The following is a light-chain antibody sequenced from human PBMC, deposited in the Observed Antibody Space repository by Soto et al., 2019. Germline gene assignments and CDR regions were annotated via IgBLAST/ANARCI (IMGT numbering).Light chain of an antibody. Sequence: DVVITQSPLSLPVTLGQPASISCRSSQSLIHSDGDTYLNWFQQRPGQSPRRLIYKVSDRDSGVPDRFSGSGSGTDFTLKISRVEAEDVGIDYCMQGTHWPWTFGQGTEVEIK. CDR2: KVS. J-gene: IGKJ1*01. CDR3: MQGTHWPWT. V-gene: IGKV2-30*02. CDR1: QSLIHSDGDTY.